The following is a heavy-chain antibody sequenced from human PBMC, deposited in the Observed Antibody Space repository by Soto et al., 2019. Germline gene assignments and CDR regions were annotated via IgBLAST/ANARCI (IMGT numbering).Heavy chain of an antibody. CDR1: GGSVSSCSYY. D-gene: IGHD2-15*01. Sequence: SETLSLTCTVSGGSVSSCSYYWTWIRQPPGKGLEWIGYIYCTGNSNYNPSLKNRVTMSVDTSKNHFSLKLSSVTAADTAVYYCARGGYCSGNSGPAYYYSYYGMDVWGQGTTVPVS. J-gene: IGHJ6*02. V-gene: IGHV4-61*03. CDR2: IYCTGNS. CDR3: ARGGYCSGNSGPAYYYSYYGMDV.